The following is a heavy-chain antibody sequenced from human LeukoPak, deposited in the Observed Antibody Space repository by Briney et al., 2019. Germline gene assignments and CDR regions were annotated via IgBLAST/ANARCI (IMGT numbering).Heavy chain of an antibody. D-gene: IGHD3-9*01. V-gene: IGHV3-23*01. J-gene: IGHJ6*02. CDR2: MSGSGGST. CDR3: ARDSAVTIFFSPLMDV. CDR1: GFTFSSYA. Sequence: GGSLRLSCAASGFTFSSYAMSWVRQTPGKGLEWVSGMSGSGGSTNYVDSVRGRFTISRDNSKNTLSLQMNSLRTEDTAVYYCARDSAVTIFFSPLMDVWGQGTTVTVSS.